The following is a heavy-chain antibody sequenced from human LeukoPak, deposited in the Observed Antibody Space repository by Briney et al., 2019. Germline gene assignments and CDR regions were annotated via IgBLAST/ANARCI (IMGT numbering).Heavy chain of an antibody. Sequence: GGSLRLSCTASGFTFRTYAMTWVRQAPGKGLEWLSGISGSGNGTYYADSVKGRFTISRDNSKNMVYLQMNSLTVEDAATYYCAKRTMSAFDSWGQGTLLIVSS. CDR3: AKRTMSAFDS. CDR1: GFTFRTYA. CDR2: ISGSGNGT. V-gene: IGHV3-23*01. J-gene: IGHJ4*02.